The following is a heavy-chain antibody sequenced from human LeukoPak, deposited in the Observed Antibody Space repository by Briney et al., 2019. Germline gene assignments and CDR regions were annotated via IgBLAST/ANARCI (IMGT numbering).Heavy chain of an antibody. V-gene: IGHV3-23*01. CDR2: ISGSGGST. CDR1: GFTFSSYV. CDR3: AKSLSPGYCSGGSCYSVDY. J-gene: IGHJ4*02. Sequence: GGSLRLSCAASGFTFSSYVMTWVRQAPGKGLEWVSTISGSGGSTYYAGSVKGRFTISRDNSKNSLYLQMNSLRAEDTAVYYCAKSLSPGYCSGGSCYSVDYWGQGTLVTVSS. D-gene: IGHD2-15*01.